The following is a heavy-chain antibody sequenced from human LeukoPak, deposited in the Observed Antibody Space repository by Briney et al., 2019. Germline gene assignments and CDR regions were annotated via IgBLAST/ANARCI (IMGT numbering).Heavy chain of an antibody. V-gene: IGHV3-48*01. CDR2: ISSRGTTM. Sequence: PGGSLRLSCAASGFTFSSYGMNWVRQAPGKGPEWVSYISSRGTTMYYADSVKGRFTISRDNSKNTLYLQMNSLRAEDTAVYYCARGRLGITMVRGVITLADNWFDPWGQGTLVTVSS. J-gene: IGHJ5*02. CDR1: GFTFSSYG. D-gene: IGHD3-10*01. CDR3: ARGRLGITMVRGVITLADNWFDP.